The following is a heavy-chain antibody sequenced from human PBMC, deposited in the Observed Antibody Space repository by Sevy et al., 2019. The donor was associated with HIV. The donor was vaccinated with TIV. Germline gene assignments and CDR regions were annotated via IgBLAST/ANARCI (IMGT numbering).Heavy chain of an antibody. CDR3: AKDVHEQSWYYCFWSGSPCFDY. D-gene: IGHD3-3*01. Sequence: GGSLRLSCAASGFTFGNYAMSWVRQAPGKGLEWVSGMSGRGGSTDYADSVKGRFTISRDNSKNTLYLQMNSLGAEYTAIYYCAKDVHEQSWYYCFWSGSPCFDYWGRGTLVTVSS. V-gene: IGHV3-23*01. CDR1: GFTFGNYA. CDR2: MSGRGGST. J-gene: IGHJ4*02.